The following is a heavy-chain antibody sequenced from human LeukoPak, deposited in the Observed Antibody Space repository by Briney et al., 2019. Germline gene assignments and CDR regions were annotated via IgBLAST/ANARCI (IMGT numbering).Heavy chain of an antibody. D-gene: IGHD6-6*01. Sequence: PGGSLRLSCAASGFTFSSYAMHWVRQAPGKGLEYVSAISSNGGSTYYANSVKGRFTTSRDNSKNTLYLQMGSLRAEDMAVYYCARALRASAASDYWGQGTLVTVSS. CDR1: GFTFSSYA. CDR3: ARALRASAASDY. J-gene: IGHJ4*02. CDR2: ISSNGGST. V-gene: IGHV3-64*01.